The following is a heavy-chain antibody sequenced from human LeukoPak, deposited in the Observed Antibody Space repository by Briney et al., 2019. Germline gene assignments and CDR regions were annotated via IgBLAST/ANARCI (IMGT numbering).Heavy chain of an antibody. CDR2: IKQDGSEK. CDR1: GFTFSSYW. V-gene: IGHV3-7*01. Sequence: PGGSLRLSCAASGFTFSSYWMSWVRQASGKGLEWVANIKQDGSEKYYVDSVKGRFTISRDNAKNSLYLQMNSLRAEDTAVYYCAREDYYYYYGMDVWGQGTTVTVSS. J-gene: IGHJ6*02. CDR3: AREDYYYYYGMDV.